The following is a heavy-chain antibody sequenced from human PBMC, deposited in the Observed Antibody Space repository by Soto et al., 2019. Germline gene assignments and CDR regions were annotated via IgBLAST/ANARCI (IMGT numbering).Heavy chain of an antibody. V-gene: IGHV3-9*01. Sequence: DVQLVESGGGLVQPGRSLRLSCAASGFTFDDYAMHWVRQAPGKGLEWVSGISWNSGSIGYADSVKGRFTISRDNAKNSLYLQMNSLRAEDTALYYCAKATTMGDYAGYFRHWGQGTLVTVSS. CDR1: GFTFDDYA. J-gene: IGHJ1*01. CDR2: ISWNSGSI. D-gene: IGHD4-17*01. CDR3: AKATTMGDYAGYFRH.